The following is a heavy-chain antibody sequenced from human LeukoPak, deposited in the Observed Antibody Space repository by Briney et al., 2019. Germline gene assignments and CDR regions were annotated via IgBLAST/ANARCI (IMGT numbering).Heavy chain of an antibody. CDR3: AKDPRVTITVTFYFEY. V-gene: IGHV3-23*01. D-gene: IGHD4-17*01. J-gene: IGHJ4*02. CDR1: AFTFSSYS. Sequence: GGTLRLSCAASAFTFSSYSMNWVRQAPGKGLEWVSGISGNGGSTYYADSVKGRFTISRDNSKNTLYLQMNSLRAEDTAVYYCAKDPRVTITVTFYFEYWGQGTLVTVSS. CDR2: ISGNGGST.